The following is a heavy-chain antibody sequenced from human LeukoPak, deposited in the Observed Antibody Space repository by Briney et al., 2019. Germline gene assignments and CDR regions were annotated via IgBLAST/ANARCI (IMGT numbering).Heavy chain of an antibody. Sequence: GGSLRLSCAASGFTFSDYYMSWIRQAPGKGLEWVPYISSSGSTIYYADSVKGRFTISRDNAKNSLYLQMNSLRAEDTAVYYCARPDYRSTWFDPWGQGTLVTVSS. D-gene: IGHD4-11*01. CDR1: GFTFSDYY. J-gene: IGHJ5*02. CDR2: ISSSGSTI. V-gene: IGHV3-11*04. CDR3: ARPDYRSTWFDP.